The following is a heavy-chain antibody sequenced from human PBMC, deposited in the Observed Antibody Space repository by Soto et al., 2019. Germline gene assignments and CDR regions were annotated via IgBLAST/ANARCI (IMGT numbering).Heavy chain of an antibody. D-gene: IGHD6-25*01. J-gene: IGHJ5*02. CDR3: AEVDSTGNWFDP. CDR2: MYYSGST. Sequence: QLQLQESGPGLVKPSETLSLTCTVSGGSISSSDFYWGWHRETPGKGLEFIGSMYYSGSTYYNPSRKSRRTIAVDTSKNQYTLKLIAVTAADTAVYYCAEVDSTGNWFDPWGEGALVTVSS. CDR1: GGSISSSDFY. V-gene: IGHV4-39*01.